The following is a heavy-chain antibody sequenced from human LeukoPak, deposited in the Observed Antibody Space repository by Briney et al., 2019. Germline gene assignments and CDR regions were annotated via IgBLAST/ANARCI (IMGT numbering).Heavy chain of an antibody. Sequence: GGSLRLSCAASGFTFSDYYMSWIRQAPGKGLEWVSYISPSGDKIYYADSVKGRFIISRDNPKKSLYLQMSSLRAEDTAVYYCARDRVFYYDSSGYLEYWGQGTLVTVSS. CDR1: GFTFSDYY. CDR2: ISPSGDKI. V-gene: IGHV3-11*01. D-gene: IGHD3-22*01. CDR3: ARDRVFYYDSSGYLEY. J-gene: IGHJ4*02.